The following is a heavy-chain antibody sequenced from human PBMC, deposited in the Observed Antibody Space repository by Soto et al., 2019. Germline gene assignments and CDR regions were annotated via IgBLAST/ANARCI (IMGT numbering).Heavy chain of an antibody. CDR3: ARTQWLVTNY. CDR2: IYYSGST. V-gene: IGHV4-39*01. Sequence: QLQLQESGPGLVKPSETLSLTCTVSGGSISSSSYYGGWIRQPPGKGLEWIGRIYYSGSTYYNPSLKSRVTISVDTSKNQFSLKLSSVTAADTAVYYCARTQWLVTNYWGQGTLVTVSS. D-gene: IGHD6-19*01. J-gene: IGHJ4*02. CDR1: GGSISSSSYY.